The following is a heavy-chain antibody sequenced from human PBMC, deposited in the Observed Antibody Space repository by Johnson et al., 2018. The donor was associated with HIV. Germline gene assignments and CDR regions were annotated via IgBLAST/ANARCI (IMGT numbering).Heavy chain of an antibody. Sequence: QVQLVESGGGVVQPGRSLRLSCAASGFTFSSYAMHWVRQAPGKGLEWVAAISYDGSNKYYADSVKGRFTISRDNSKNTLYLQMNSLRAEDTAVYYCARDRIRSSHAFDIWGKGTMVTVSS. CDR3: ARDRIRSSHAFDI. D-gene: IGHD6-6*01. CDR2: ISYDGSNK. J-gene: IGHJ3*02. CDR1: GFTFSSYA. V-gene: IGHV3-30*04.